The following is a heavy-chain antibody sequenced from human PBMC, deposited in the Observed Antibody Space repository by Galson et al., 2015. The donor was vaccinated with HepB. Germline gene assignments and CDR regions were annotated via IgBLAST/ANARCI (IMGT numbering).Heavy chain of an antibody. CDR2: IIPIFGTA. CDR1: GGTFSSYA. D-gene: IGHD3-22*01. CDR3: ARGAYYYDSSGYILNPYFDY. J-gene: IGHJ4*02. Sequence: SVKVSCKASGGTFSSYAISWVRQAPGQGLEWMGGIIPIFGTANYAQKFQGRVTITADKSTSTAYMELSSLRSEDTAVYYCARGAYYYDSSGYILNPYFDYWGQGTLVTVSS. V-gene: IGHV1-69*06.